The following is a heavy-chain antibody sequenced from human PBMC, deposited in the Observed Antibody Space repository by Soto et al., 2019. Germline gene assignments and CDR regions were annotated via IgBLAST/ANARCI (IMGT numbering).Heavy chain of an antibody. CDR3: AKAGHDFWSGYVFPDYYYYMDV. D-gene: IGHD3-3*01. CDR2: ISYDGSNK. Sequence: QVQLVESGGGVVQPGRSLRLSCAASGFTFSSYGMHWVRQAPGKGLEWVAVISYDGSNKYYADSVKGRFTISRDNSKNTLYLPMNSLRAEDTAVYYCAKAGHDFWSGYVFPDYYYYMDVWGKGTTVTVSS. CDR1: GFTFSSYG. V-gene: IGHV3-30*18. J-gene: IGHJ6*03.